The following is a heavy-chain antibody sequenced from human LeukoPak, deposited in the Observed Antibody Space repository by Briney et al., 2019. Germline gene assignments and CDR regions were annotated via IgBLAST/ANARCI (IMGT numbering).Heavy chain of an antibody. J-gene: IGHJ5*02. CDR2: IWYDGSNK. V-gene: IGHV3-33*01. CDR3: ARVRQQLVRGVNWFDP. CDR1: GFTFSSYG. D-gene: IGHD6-13*01. Sequence: PGGSLRLSCAASGFTFSSYGMHWVRQAPGEGLEWVAVIWYDGSNKYYADSVKGRFTISRDNSKNTLYLQMNSLRAEDTAVYYCARVRQQLVRGVNWFDPWGQGTLVTVSS.